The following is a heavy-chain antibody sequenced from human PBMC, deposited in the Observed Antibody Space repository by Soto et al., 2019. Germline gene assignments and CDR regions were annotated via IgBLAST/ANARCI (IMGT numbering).Heavy chain of an antibody. Sequence: PSETLSLSCTVSGGSVSSNSYSWGWIRQSPGKGLEWIGTIYSSENTYYNPSLLSRVTISVDTSKNEFSLRLSSVTAADTAVYYCARLNGYCVSTNCHSYYGMDAWGQGTTVT. V-gene: IGHV4-39*01. D-gene: IGHD2-2*03. CDR2: IYSSENT. CDR3: ARLNGYCVSTNCHSYYGMDA. J-gene: IGHJ6*02. CDR1: GGSVSSNSYS.